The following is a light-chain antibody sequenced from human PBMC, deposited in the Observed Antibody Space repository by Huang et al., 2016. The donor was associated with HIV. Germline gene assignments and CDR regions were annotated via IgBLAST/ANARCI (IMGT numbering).Light chain of an antibody. Sequence: EIVLTQSPGTLSLSPGERATLSCRASQSVSSSYLAWYQQKPGQAPRLLINGASSRATGIPDRFSGSWSGTDYTLTISRLEPEDFAVYYCQHYGSSPPFTFGPGTKVDIK. CDR3: QHYGSSPPFT. CDR2: GAS. V-gene: IGKV3-20*01. CDR1: QSVSSSY. J-gene: IGKJ3*01.